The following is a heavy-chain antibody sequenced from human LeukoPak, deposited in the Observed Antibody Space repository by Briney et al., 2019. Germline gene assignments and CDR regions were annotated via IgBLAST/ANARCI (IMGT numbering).Heavy chain of an antibody. J-gene: IGHJ5*02. CDR2: ISGGGGRT. CDR1: GFTFSSYA. V-gene: IGHV3-23*01. D-gene: IGHD2-15*01. CDR3: AREESSRGGSGGP. Sequence: PGGSLRLSCAASGFTFSSYAMSWVRQALGKGLEWVSGISGGGGRTFYADSVKGRFTISRDNSKNTLYLQMNSLRAEDTAVYYCAREESSRGGSGGPWGQGTLVTVSS.